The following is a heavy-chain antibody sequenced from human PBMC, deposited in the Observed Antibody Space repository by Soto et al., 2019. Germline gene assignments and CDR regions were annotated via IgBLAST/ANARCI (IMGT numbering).Heavy chain of an antibody. CDR2: IWYDGSNK. J-gene: IGHJ4*02. CDR1: GFTFSSYG. V-gene: IGHV3-33*01. Sequence: QVQLVESGGGVVQPGRSLRLSCAASGFTFSSYGMHWVRQAPGKGLEWVAVIWYDGSNKYYADSVKGRFTISRDNSKNTLYLQMNSLRAEDTAVYYCARDPPGYGGLAYWGQGTLVTVSS. D-gene: IGHD5-12*01. CDR3: ARDPPGYGGLAY.